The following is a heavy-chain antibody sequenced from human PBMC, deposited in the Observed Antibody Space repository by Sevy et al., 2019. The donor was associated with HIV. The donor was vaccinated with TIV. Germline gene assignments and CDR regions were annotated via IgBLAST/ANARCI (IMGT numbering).Heavy chain of an antibody. CDR2: IRNKADSYTT. CDR3: ATHAGIAAAGRVFDY. V-gene: IGHV3-72*01. Sequence: GGSLRLSCAASGFTFSDHYMEWVRQAPGKGLEWVGRIRNKADSYTTEYTASVKGRFTVSRDDSKNSLYLLMNSLKTEDTAVYYCATHAGIAAAGRVFDYWGQGTLVTVSS. J-gene: IGHJ4*02. D-gene: IGHD6-13*01. CDR1: GFTFSDHY.